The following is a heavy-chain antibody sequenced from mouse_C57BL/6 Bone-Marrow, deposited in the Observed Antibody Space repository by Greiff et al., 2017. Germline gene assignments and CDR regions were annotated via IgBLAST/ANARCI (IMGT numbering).Heavy chain of an antibody. D-gene: IGHD2-2*01. V-gene: IGHV1-80*01. Sequence: QVQLQQSGAELVKPGASVKISCTASGYAFSSYWMNWVKQRPGKGLEWIGQIYPGDGDTNYNGKFQGTATLTADNSTSTAYMQLSSLTSEDSAVYFCARAEGNDDFDYWGQGTTLTVSS. CDR2: IYPGDGDT. J-gene: IGHJ2*01. CDR3: ARAEGNDDFDY. CDR1: GYAFSSYW.